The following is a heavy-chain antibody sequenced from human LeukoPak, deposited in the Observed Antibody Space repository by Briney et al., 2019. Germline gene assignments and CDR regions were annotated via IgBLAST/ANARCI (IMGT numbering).Heavy chain of an antibody. J-gene: IGHJ4*02. CDR3: AKDIVVWGDYVFDY. CDR1: GFTFSSYG. V-gene: IGHV3-30*18. CDR2: ISYDGSNK. D-gene: IGHD4-17*01. Sequence: QTGGSLRLSCAASGFTFSSYGMHWVRQAPGKGLEWVAVISYDGSNKYYADSVKGRFTISRDNSKNTLYLQMDSLRAEDTAVYYCAKDIVVWGDYVFDYWGQGTLVTVSS.